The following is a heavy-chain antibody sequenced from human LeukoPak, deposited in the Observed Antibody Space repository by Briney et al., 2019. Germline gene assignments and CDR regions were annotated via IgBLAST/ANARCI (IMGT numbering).Heavy chain of an antibody. V-gene: IGHV1-2*02. CDR3: ARSYAFGVVYYYYYMDV. CDR2: INPNSGGT. J-gene: IGHJ6*03. CDR1: GYTFTGYY. D-gene: IGHD3-3*01. Sequence: ASVKVSCKASGYTFTGYYMHWVRRAPGQGLEWMGWINPNSGGTNYAQKFQGRVTMTRDTSISTAYMELSSLRSEDTAVYYCARSYAFGVVYYYYYMDVWGKGTTVTVSS.